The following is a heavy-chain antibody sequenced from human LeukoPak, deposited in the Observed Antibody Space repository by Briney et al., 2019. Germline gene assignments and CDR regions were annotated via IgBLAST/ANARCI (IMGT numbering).Heavy chain of an antibody. D-gene: IGHD3-22*01. V-gene: IGHV4-31*03. CDR1: GGSISSGGYY. CDR3: ASKYYYDSSGYWFDP. CDR2: IYYSGST. Sequence: SETLSLTCTVSGGSISSGGYYWGWIRQHPGKGLEWIGYIYYSGSTYYNPPLKSRVTISVDTSKNQFSRKLSSVTAADTAVYYCASKYYYDSSGYWFDPWGQGTLVTVSS. J-gene: IGHJ5*02.